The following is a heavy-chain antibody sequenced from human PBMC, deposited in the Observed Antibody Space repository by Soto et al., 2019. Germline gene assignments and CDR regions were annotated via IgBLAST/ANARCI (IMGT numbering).Heavy chain of an antibody. CDR3: ARKGPLIYYYYGLDV. D-gene: IGHD3-16*01. Sequence: QVQLQESGPGLVKPSETLSLTCTVSGGSVSSGSYYWSWIRQPPGKGLEWIGYIYYNGSTNYNPSFKSRVTILVDTSKNQFSLKLNSVTAADTAVYYCARKGPLIYYYYGLDVWGQGTTVTVSS. J-gene: IGHJ6*02. CDR2: IYYNGST. V-gene: IGHV4-61*01. CDR1: GGSVSSGSYY.